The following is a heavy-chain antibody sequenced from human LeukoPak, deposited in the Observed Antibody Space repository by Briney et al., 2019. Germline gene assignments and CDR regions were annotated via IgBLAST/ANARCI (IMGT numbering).Heavy chain of an antibody. CDR3: AKDRVLRYFDWLFDLDY. D-gene: IGHD3-9*01. CDR1: EFTFSSYG. Sequence: GGSLRLSCAASEFTFSSYGMHWVRQAPGKGLEWVAFIRYDGSNKYYADSVKGRFTISRDNSKNTLYLQMNSLRAEDTAVYYCAKDRVLRYFDWLFDLDYWGQGTLVTASS. CDR2: IRYDGSNK. J-gene: IGHJ4*02. V-gene: IGHV3-30*02.